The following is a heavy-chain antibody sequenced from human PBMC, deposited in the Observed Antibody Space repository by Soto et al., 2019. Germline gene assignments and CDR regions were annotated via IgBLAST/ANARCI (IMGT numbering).Heavy chain of an antibody. CDR2: ISGSGGST. CDR1: GFTFSSYA. CDR3: AKVIFGGGYCSSTSCPEGVDY. V-gene: IGHV3-23*01. Sequence: GGSLRLSCAASGFTFSSYATSWVRQAPGKGLEWVSAISGSGGSTYYADSVKGRFTISRDNSKNTLYLQMNSLRAEDTAVYYCAKVIFGGGYCSSTSCPEGVDYWGQGTLVTVSS. J-gene: IGHJ4*02. D-gene: IGHD2-2*01.